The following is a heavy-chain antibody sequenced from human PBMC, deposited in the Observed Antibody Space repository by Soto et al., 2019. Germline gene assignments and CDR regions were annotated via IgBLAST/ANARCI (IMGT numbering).Heavy chain of an antibody. CDR3: ARDRGPSSGYYPYWFDP. CDR2: IIPIFGTA. CDR1: GGTFSSYA. J-gene: IGHJ5*02. D-gene: IGHD3-22*01. V-gene: IGHV1-69*12. Sequence: QVQLVQSGAEVKKPGSSVKVSCKASGGTFSSYAISWVRQAPGQGLEWMGEIIPIFGTANYAQKFQGRVTITADYSTITDYMARSRLRSEDTAEYYCARDRGPSSGYYPYWFDPWGQGTLVTVSS.